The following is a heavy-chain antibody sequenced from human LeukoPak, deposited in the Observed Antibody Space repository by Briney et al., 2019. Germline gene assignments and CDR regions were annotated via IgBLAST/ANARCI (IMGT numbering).Heavy chain of an antibody. CDR2: ISAYNGNT. D-gene: IGHD6-13*01. CDR3: ARVSSSWYYFDY. V-gene: IGHV1-18*01. J-gene: IGHJ4*02. Sequence: VASVKVSCKASGYTFTSYGIGWVRQAPGQGLEWMGWISAYNGNTNYAQKLQGRVTMTTDTSTSTAYMELRSLRSDDTAVYYCARVSSSWYYFDYWGQGTLVTVS. CDR1: GYTFTSYG.